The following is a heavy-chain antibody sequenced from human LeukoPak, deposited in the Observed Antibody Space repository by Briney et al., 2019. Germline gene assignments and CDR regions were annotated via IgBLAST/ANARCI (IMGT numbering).Heavy chain of an antibody. CDR3: ARNSYYDNSGEGAFDI. V-gene: IGHV4-39*07. Sequence: PSETLSLTCTVSGGSISSSSYYWGWIRQPPGKGLEWIGSIYYSGSTYYNPSLKGRVTISIDKSKNQFSLNLNSVTAADTAVYYCARNSYYDNSGEGAFDIWGQGTMVTVSS. J-gene: IGHJ3*02. D-gene: IGHD3-22*01. CDR2: IYYSGST. CDR1: GGSISSSSYY.